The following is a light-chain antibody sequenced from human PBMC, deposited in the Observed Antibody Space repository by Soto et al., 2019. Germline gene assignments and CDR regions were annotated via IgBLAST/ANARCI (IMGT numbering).Light chain of an antibody. V-gene: IGKV3-11*01. CDR1: QSVSRY. CDR2: DAS. CDR3: QQRSSCPPA. J-gene: IGKJ3*01. Sequence: EVVVKRSPATLYFSSADSGTLCYRASQSVSRYLAWYQQKPGQAPRLLIYDASNIESGIPARFSGSGSGTGFTLTISSLEPEDFAVYYCQQRSSCPPAFGPGTKVDI.